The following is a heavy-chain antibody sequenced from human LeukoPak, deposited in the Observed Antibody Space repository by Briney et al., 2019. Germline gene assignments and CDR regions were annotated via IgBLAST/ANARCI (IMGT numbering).Heavy chain of an antibody. V-gene: IGHV3-23*01. Sequence: GGSLRLSCAASGSTFSSYAMSWVRQAPGKGLEWVSGISGSGGSTYYADSVTGRFTISRDNSKNTLYLQMNSLRAEDTAIYYCAKLGYCSSTSCSMGGLDFWGQGTLVTVSS. CDR3: AKLGYCSSTSCSMGGLDF. CDR2: ISGSGGST. J-gene: IGHJ4*02. CDR1: GSTFSSYA. D-gene: IGHD2-2*01.